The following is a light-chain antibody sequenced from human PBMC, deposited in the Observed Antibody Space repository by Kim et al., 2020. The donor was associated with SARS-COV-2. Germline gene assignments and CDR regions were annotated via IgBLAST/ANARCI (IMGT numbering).Light chain of an antibody. V-gene: IGKV3-11*01. Sequence: SSAGDRATLSCRASQNVNNYLAWYQQKPGQPPRLLLYDVSNRATGIPARFSGTGSGTDFTLTISSLEPEDFAVYYCQHRKNWPVTFGGGTKVDIK. CDR1: QNVNNY. J-gene: IGKJ4*01. CDR3: QHRKNWPVT. CDR2: DVS.